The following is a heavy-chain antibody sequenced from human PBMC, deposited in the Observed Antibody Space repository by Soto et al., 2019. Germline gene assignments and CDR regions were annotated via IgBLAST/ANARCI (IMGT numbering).Heavy chain of an antibody. J-gene: IGHJ4*02. CDR3: AKDLRGYTDY. D-gene: IGHD5-18*01. CDR2: ISVSGGST. CDR1: GFTFSSYA. V-gene: IGHV3-23*01. Sequence: LRLSCAASGFTFSSYAMSWVRQAPGEGLEWVSAISVSGGSTYYADSVKGRVTISRDNSKNTLYLQMNSLSAEDTAVYYCAKDLRGYTDYWGQGTLVTVSS.